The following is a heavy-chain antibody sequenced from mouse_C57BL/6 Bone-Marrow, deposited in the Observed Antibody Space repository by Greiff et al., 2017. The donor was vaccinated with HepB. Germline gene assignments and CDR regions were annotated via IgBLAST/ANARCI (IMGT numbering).Heavy chain of an antibody. CDR1: GFTFSSYG. CDR3: ARHPGNFYYFDY. J-gene: IGHJ2*01. Sequence: DVKLVESGGDLVKPGGSLKLSCAASGFTFSSYGMSWVRQTPDKRLEWVATISSGGSYTYYPDSVKGRFTISRDNAKNTLYLQMSSLKSEDTAMYYCARHPGNFYYFDYWGQGTTLTVSS. V-gene: IGHV5-6*02. CDR2: ISSGGSYT.